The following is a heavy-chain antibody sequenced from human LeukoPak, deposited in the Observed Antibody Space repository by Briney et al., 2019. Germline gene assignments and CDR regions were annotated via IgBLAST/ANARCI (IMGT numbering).Heavy chain of an antibody. CDR2: INPNSGGT. Sequence: ASVTVSCKASGYTFTGYYIHWVRQAPGQGLEWMGWINPNSGGTNYAQKLQGRVTMTRDTSISTAYMDLSSLRSDDTAVYYCGRGRLPTIGVVNPSYYFDYWGQGTLVTVSS. V-gene: IGHV1-2*02. CDR3: GRGRLPTIGVVNPSYYFDY. D-gene: IGHD3-22*01. J-gene: IGHJ4*02. CDR1: GYTFTGYY.